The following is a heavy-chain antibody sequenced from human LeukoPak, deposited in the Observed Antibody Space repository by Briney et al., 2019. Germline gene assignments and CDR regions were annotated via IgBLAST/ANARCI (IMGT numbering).Heavy chain of an antibody. D-gene: IGHD6-19*01. J-gene: IGHJ4*02. Sequence: SETLSLTCTVSGGSISSYYWSWIRQPPGKGLEWIGYIYYSGSTNYNPSLTSRVTISVDTSKNQFSLKLSSVTAADTAVYYCARGSGWYYYWGQGTLVTVSS. CDR2: IYYSGST. CDR1: GGSISSYY. V-gene: IGHV4-59*08. CDR3: ARGSGWYYY.